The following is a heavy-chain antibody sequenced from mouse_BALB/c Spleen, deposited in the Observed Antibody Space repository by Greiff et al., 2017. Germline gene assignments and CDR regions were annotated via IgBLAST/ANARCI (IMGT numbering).Heavy chain of an antibody. D-gene: IGHD2-1*01. CDR3: ARRDGNYGAWFAY. Sequence: QVQLKQSGPGLVAPSQSLSITCTVSGFSLTGYGVNWVRQPPGKGLEWLGMIWGDGSTDYNSALKSRLSISKDNSKSQVFLKMNSLQTDDTARYYCARRDGNYGAWFAYWGQGTLVTVSA. V-gene: IGHV2-6-7*01. J-gene: IGHJ3*01. CDR1: GFSLTGYG. CDR2: IWGDGST.